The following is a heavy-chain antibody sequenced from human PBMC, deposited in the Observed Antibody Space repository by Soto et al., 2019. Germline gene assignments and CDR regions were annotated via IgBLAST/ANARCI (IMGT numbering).Heavy chain of an antibody. CDR2: MNPNSGNT. CDR1: GYTFTSYD. Sequence: QVQLVQSGAEVKKPGASVKVSCKASGYTFTSYDINWVRQATGQGLEWMGWMNPNSGNTGYAQKFQGRVTMTRNTSISTTYKQLSSLRSEATAVYYCARGRPRGYSYGTPLDYWGQGTLVTVSS. D-gene: IGHD5-18*01. CDR3: ARGRPRGYSYGTPLDY. V-gene: IGHV1-8*01. J-gene: IGHJ4*02.